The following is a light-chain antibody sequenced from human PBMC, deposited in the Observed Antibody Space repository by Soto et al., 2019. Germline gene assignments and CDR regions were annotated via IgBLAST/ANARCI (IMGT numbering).Light chain of an antibody. CDR1: QSVSSN. V-gene: IGKV3-11*01. CDR3: QQRYNWPPIT. Sequence: EILLTQSPATLSLSLGERATLSCRASQSVSSNLAWYQQKPGQAPRLLIYDTSNRATGVPARFSGSGSGTDFTLTISGLEPEDFAVYYCQQRYNWPPITFGQGTRLEIK. CDR2: DTS. J-gene: IGKJ5*01.